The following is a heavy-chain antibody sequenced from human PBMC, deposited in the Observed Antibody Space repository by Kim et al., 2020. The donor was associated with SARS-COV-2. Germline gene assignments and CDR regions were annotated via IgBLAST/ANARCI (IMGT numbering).Heavy chain of an antibody. CDR3: ARVGHSSSWYEDYFDY. Sequence: VKCRFTNSHDNAKNSLYLQMNSLRAEDTALYYCARVGHSSSWYEDYFDYWGQGTLVTVSS. D-gene: IGHD6-13*01. V-gene: IGHV3-20*03. J-gene: IGHJ4*02.